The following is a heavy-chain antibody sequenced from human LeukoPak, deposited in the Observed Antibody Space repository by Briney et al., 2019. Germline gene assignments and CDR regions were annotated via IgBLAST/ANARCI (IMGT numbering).Heavy chain of an antibody. CDR2: IYYSGST. V-gene: IGHV4-59*08. CDR3: ARHTTYSSGWYDYYYYMDV. Sequence: SETLSLTCTVSGGSISSYYWSWIRQPPGKGLEWIGYIYYSGSTNYNPSLKSRVTISVDTSKTHFSLKLSSVTAADTAVYYCARHTTYSSGWYDYYYYMDVWGKGTTVTVSS. D-gene: IGHD6-19*01. CDR1: GGSISSYY. J-gene: IGHJ6*03.